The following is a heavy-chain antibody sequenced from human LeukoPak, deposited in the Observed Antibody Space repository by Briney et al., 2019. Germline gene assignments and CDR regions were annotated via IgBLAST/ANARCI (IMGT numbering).Heavy chain of an antibody. CDR2: INHSGST. CDR1: GGSFSGYY. V-gene: IGHV4-34*01. CDR3: ARGSIFTSGTRYFNY. J-gene: IGHJ4*02. Sequence: PSETLSLTCAVYGGSFSGYYWSWIRQPPGKGLEWIGEINHSGSTNYNPSLKSRVTISVDTSKNQFSLKLSSVTAADTAVYYCARGSIFTSGTRYFNYWGQGTLVTVSS. D-gene: IGHD1-1*01.